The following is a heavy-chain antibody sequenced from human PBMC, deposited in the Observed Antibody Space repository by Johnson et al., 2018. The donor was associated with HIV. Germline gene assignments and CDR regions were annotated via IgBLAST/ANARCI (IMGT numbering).Heavy chain of an antibody. CDR2: IAYDGSNK. J-gene: IGHJ3*02. Sequence: QVQLVESGGGVVQPGRSLRLSCAASGFTFSMSSMHWVRQAPGKGLEWVAIIAYDGSNKYYADSVKGRFTISRDNSKNTLYLQMNSLRAEDTAMYYCARRIAAADDAFDIWGQGTMVTVSS. D-gene: IGHD6-25*01. CDR1: GFTFSMSS. V-gene: IGHV3-30*04. CDR3: ARRIAAADDAFDI.